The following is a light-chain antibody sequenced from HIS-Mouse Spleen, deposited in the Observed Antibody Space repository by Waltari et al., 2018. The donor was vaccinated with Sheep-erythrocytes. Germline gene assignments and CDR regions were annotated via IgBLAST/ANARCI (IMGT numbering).Light chain of an antibody. CDR1: KLGDKY. CDR3: QAWDSSTAV. CDR2: QDS. J-gene: IGLJ2*01. V-gene: IGLV3-1*01. Sequence: SYELTQPPSVSVSPGQTASITCAGDKLGDKYACWYQQKPGQSPVLVIYQDSKRPSGIPARFSGSNSGNTSPLTISGTQAMDEADYYCQAWDSSTAVFGGGTKLTVL.